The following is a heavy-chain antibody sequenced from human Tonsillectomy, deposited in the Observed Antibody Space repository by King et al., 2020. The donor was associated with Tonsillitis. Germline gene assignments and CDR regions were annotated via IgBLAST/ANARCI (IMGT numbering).Heavy chain of an antibody. CDR2: IIPIFGST. J-gene: IGHJ3*01. D-gene: IGHD3-3*01. CDR1: GGTFTTYA. Sequence: QLVQSGAEVKKPGSSVKVSCKFSGGTFTTYAISWVRQAPGQGLEWMGGIIPIFGSTHYAQTFRNRVTITADRSTSTVYMELSSLRSDDTAVYYCARAHYDFWSVYLWGQGTMVTVSS. V-gene: IGHV1-69*06. CDR3: ARAHYDFWSVYL.